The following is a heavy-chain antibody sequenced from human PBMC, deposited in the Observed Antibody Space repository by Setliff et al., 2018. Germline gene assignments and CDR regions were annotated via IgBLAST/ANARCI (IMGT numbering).Heavy chain of an antibody. V-gene: IGHV3-74*01. Sequence: GESLRLSCAASGFTFSSYWMHWVRQAPGKGLVWVSRVNSDGSSTTYADSVKGRFTMSRDNANNALYLQMNSLTAEDTAVYYCAREMEAAGQRAFDIWGQGTMVTVSS. CDR2: VNSDGSST. CDR3: AREMEAAGQRAFDI. CDR1: GFTFSSYW. D-gene: IGHD6-13*01. J-gene: IGHJ3*02.